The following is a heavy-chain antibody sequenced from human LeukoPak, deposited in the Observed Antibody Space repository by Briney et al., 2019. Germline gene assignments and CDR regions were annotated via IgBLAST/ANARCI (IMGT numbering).Heavy chain of an antibody. Sequence: GGSLRLSCAASGFTFSSYWMSWVRQAPGTGLEWVATINQDGSAEYYVDSAKGRFTMSRDNAKNSVFLQMDSLRAEETAVYYCARSVGAGNNYFYYGMDVWGQGTTVTVSS. CDR1: GFTFSSYW. J-gene: IGHJ6*02. D-gene: IGHD1-26*01. CDR2: INQDGSAE. V-gene: IGHV3-7*01. CDR3: ARSVGAGNNYFYYGMDV.